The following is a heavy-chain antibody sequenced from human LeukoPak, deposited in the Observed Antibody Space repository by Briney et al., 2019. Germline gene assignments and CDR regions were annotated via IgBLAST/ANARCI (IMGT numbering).Heavy chain of an antibody. CDR1: GFTFDDYT. CDR2: ISWDGGNT. CDR3: AKEISGEGIDY. V-gene: IGHV3-43*01. D-gene: IGHD3-16*01. J-gene: IGHJ4*02. Sequence: GGSLRLSCAVSGFTFDDYTMHWVRQAPGKGLEWVSLISWDGGNTYYADSVKGRFTISRDNSKNSLYLQMNSLRTEDTALYYCAKEISGEGIDYWGQGTLVTVSS.